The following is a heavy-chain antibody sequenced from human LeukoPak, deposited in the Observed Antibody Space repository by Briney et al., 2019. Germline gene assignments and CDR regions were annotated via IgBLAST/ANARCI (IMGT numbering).Heavy chain of an antibody. CDR1: GYTFTGYY. CDR2: INPNGGGT. J-gene: IGHJ3*02. V-gene: IGHV1-2*02. Sequence: GASVKVSCKASGYTFTGYYMHWVRQAPGQGLEWMGWINPNGGGTNYAQKFQGRVTMTRDTSISTAYMELSRLRSDDTAVYYCARDLSGSYYLDAFDIWGQGTMVTVSS. D-gene: IGHD1-26*01. CDR3: ARDLSGSYYLDAFDI.